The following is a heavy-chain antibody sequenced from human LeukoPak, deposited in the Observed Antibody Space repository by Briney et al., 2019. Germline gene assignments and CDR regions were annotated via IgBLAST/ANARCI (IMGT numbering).Heavy chain of an antibody. J-gene: IGHJ4*02. D-gene: IGHD6-19*01. CDR1: GGSISSYY. V-gene: IGHV4-59*08. CDR2: IYYSGST. CDR3: ARGSGWYFY. Sequence: SETLSLTCTVPGGSISSYYWSWIRQPPGKGLEWIGYIYYSGSTNYNPSLKSRVTISVDTSKNQFSLKLSSVTAADTAVYYCARGSGWYFYWGQGTLVTVSS.